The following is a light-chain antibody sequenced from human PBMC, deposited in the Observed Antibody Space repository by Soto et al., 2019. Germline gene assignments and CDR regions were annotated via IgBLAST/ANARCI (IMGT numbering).Light chain of an antibody. CDR2: DAS. V-gene: IGKV1-33*01. CDR1: HDVSRN. Sequence: DIQMTQSPSSLSASEGDRVTITCQSSHDVSRNLNWFQQKPGEAPQLLIYDASNLERGVPSRFSGSGSGTDFTLTISSLQPEDVPPYYCQQYNSMLSFGGGTEVEIK. CDR3: QQYNSMLS. J-gene: IGKJ4*01.